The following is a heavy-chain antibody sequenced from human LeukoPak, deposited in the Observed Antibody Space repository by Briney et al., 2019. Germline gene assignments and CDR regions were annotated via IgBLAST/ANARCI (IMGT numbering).Heavy chain of an antibody. Sequence: PSETLSLTCTVSGGSTSSYYWSWIRQPPGKGLEWIGYIYYSGSTNYNPSLKSRVTISVDTSKNQFSLKLSSVTAADTAVYYCARGAHEYYYDRYWYFDLWGRGTLVTVSS. CDR3: ARGAHEYYYDRYWYFDL. CDR1: GGSTSSYY. J-gene: IGHJ2*01. CDR2: IYYSGST. V-gene: IGHV4-59*01. D-gene: IGHD3-22*01.